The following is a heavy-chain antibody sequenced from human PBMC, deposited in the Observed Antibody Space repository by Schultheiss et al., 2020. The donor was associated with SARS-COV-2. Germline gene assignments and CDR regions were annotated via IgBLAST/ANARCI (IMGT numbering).Heavy chain of an antibody. CDR1: GGSISSSNW. CDR3: ARDQPPSKWDYYYGMDV. CDR2: IYYSGST. J-gene: IGHJ6*02. Sequence: GSLRLSCAASGGSISSSNWWSWVRQPPGKGLEWIGYIYYSGSTNYNPSLKSRVTISVDTSKNQFSLKLSSVTAADTAVYYCARDQPPSKWDYYYGMDVWGQGTTVTVSS. V-gene: IGHV4-4*02. D-gene: IGHD1-26*01.